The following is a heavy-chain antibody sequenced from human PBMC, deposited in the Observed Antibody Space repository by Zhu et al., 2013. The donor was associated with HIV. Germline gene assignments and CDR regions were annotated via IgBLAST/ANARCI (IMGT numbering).Heavy chain of an antibody. D-gene: IGHD5-18*01. CDR2: ISPRNGDT. CDR3: ARDLNMGYSQGSFDS. V-gene: IGHV1-2*02. J-gene: IGHJ4*02. Sequence: QVHLVQSGTEVKEPGASVKVSCQTSGYNFLDFHVHWVRQAPGHGLESVGWISPRNGDTMIVQKFRGRVTITRDISVNTIYLELITLTSDDTAFYYCARDLNMGYSQGSFDSWGQGSLVTVSS. CDR1: GYNFLDFH.